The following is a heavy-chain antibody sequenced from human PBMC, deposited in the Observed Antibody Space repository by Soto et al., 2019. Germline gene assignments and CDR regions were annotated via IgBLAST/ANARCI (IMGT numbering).Heavy chain of an antibody. CDR2: INHSGST. Sequence: QVQLQQWGAGLLKPSETLSLTCAVYGGSFSGYYWSWIRQPPGKGLEWIGEINHSGSTNYNPSLKSRVTISVDTSKNQFSLKLSSVTAADTAVYYCARGWANLESDRQARQENWYFDLWGRGTLVTVSS. D-gene: IGHD3-22*01. V-gene: IGHV4-34*01. J-gene: IGHJ2*01. CDR3: ARGWANLESDRQARQENWYFDL. CDR1: GGSFSGYY.